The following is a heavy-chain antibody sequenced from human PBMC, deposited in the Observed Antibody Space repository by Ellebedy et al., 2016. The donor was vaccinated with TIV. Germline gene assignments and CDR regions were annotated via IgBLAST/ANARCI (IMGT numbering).Heavy chain of an antibody. CDR3: VKVVRAAAGHFDY. J-gene: IGHJ4*02. Sequence: GESLKISXSASGFTFSSYAMHWVRQAPGKGLEYVSAISSNGGSTYYADSVKGRFTISRDNSKNTLYLQMSSLRAEDTAVYYCVKVVRAAAGHFDYWGQGTLVTVSS. CDR2: ISSNGGST. CDR1: GFTFSSYA. D-gene: IGHD6-13*01. V-gene: IGHV3-64D*06.